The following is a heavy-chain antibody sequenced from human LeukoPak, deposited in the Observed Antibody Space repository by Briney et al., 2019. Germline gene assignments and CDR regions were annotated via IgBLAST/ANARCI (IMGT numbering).Heavy chain of an antibody. J-gene: IGHJ4*02. Sequence: GGSLRLSCAASGFTFSDYYMSWIRRAPGKGLEWVSYISSSSSYTNYADSVKGRFTISRDNAKNSLYLQMNSLRAEDTAVYYCAGGGPRNYFDYWGQGTLVTVSS. CDR3: AGGGPRNYFDY. CDR1: GFTFSDYY. V-gene: IGHV3-11*06. CDR2: ISSSSSYT.